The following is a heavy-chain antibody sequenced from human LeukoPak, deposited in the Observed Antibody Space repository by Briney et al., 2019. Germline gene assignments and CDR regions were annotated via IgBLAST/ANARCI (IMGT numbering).Heavy chain of an antibody. Sequence: GKSLRLSCAASGFTFSSYGMHWVRQAPGKGLEWVAFLLNDGSNKYYADSVKGRFTISRDNSNNTLYLQMNSLRPEDTAVYYCAKDPAPEFPITMMHWGQGTLVTVSS. CDR3: AKDPAPEFPITMMH. V-gene: IGHV3-30*02. CDR1: GFTFSSYG. CDR2: LLNDGSNK. J-gene: IGHJ4*02. D-gene: IGHD3-22*01.